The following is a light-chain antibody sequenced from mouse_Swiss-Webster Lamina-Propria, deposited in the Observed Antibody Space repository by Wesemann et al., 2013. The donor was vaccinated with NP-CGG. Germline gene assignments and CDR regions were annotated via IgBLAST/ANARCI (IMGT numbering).Light chain of an antibody. CDR1: ISKY. Sequence: ISKYLAWYQEKPGKTNKLLIYSGSTLQSGIPSRFRLQSGSGTDFTLTISSLEPEDFAMYYCQQHNEYPLTFGTGTKLELK. CDR2: SGS. J-gene: IGKJ5*01. V-gene: IGKV16-104*01. CDR3: QQHNEYPLT.